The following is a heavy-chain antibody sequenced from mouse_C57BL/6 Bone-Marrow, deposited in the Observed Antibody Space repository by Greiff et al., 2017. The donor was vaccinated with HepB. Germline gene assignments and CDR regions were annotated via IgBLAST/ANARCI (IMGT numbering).Heavy chain of an antibody. J-gene: IGHJ3*01. CDR2: IHPSDSDT. Sequence: QVQLQQPGAELVKPGASVKVSCKASGYTFTSYWMHWVKQRPGQGLEWIGRIHPSDSDTNYNQKFKGKATLTVDKSSRAAYMQLSSLPSEDSAVYYCAIHYGNYVKTWFAYWGQGTLVTVSA. V-gene: IGHV1-74*01. D-gene: IGHD2-1*01. CDR3: AIHYGNYVKTWFAY. CDR1: GYTFTSYW.